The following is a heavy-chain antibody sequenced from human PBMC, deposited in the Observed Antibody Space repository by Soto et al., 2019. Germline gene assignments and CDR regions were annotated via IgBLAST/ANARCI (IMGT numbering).Heavy chain of an antibody. J-gene: IGHJ5*02. V-gene: IGHV1-18*01. CDR1: GYTFSSYG. Sequence: ASVKVSCKASGYTFSSYGIIWLRQAPGQGLEWMGWISAYNGNTNYAQKLQGRVTMTTDTSTSTAYMELRSLRSDDTAVYYCARAVRASWFDPWGQGTLVTVSS. CDR3: ARAVRASWFDP. CDR2: ISAYNGNT.